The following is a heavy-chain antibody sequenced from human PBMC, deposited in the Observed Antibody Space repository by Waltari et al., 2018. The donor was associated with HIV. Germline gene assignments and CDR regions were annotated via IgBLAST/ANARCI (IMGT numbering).Heavy chain of an antibody. D-gene: IGHD6-19*01. CDR1: GNTFSTYD. CDR2: IHPNTGNT. CDR3: VRATCSVGCYHYLGMDV. Sequence: QEQLVQSGAEVQKPGASVKVSCTASGNTFSTYDMNWGRQAPGQGLEWVGWIHPNTGNTVYAQKFQGRVSMTSNTSLRTVYMELSSLSSDDTAIYYCVRATCSVGCYHYLGMDVWGQGTTVIVS. J-gene: IGHJ6*02. V-gene: IGHV1-8*01.